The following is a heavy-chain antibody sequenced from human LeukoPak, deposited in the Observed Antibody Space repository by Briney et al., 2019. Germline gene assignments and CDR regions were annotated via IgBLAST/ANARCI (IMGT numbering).Heavy chain of an antibody. J-gene: IGHJ6*03. Sequence: ASVKVSCKASGYTFTSYGISWVRQAPGQGLEWMGWISAYNGNTNYAQKLQGRVTMTTDTSTSTAYMELRSLRAEDMAVYYCARTRSGYSSSWYYMDVWGKGTTVTVSS. V-gene: IGHV1-18*03. CDR1: GYTFTSYG. CDR3: ARTRSGYSSSWYYMDV. CDR2: ISAYNGNT. D-gene: IGHD6-13*01.